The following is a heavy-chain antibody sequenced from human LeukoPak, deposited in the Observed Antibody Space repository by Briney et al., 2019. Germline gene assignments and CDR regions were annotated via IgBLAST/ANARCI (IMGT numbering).Heavy chain of an antibody. V-gene: IGHV4-38-2*02. CDR2: IYHSGST. CDR3: ARGPPDDAFDI. Sequence: SETLSLTCTVSGYSISSGYYWGWIRQPPGKGLEWIGSIYHSGSTYYNPSLKSRVTISVDTSKNQFSLKLSSVTAADTAVYYCARGPPDDAFDIWGQGTMVTVSS. D-gene: IGHD1-14*01. CDR1: GYSISSGYY. J-gene: IGHJ3*02.